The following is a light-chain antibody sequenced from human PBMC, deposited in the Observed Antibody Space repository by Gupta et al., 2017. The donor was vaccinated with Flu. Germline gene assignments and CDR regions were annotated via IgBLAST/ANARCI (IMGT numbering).Light chain of an antibody. V-gene: IGKV3-15*01. CDR2: GVS. CDR3: QQNEKRPPCT. Sequence: IVMTQSPATLSVSPGESATLSCRTRQSVGSDLAWYQQKPGQAPRLLLYGVSTRDTGVPARFGGGGYGKELPLTSSSRQSEDFAVYYCQQNEKRPPCTFGQGTKLEIK. CDR1: QSVGSD. J-gene: IGKJ2*02.